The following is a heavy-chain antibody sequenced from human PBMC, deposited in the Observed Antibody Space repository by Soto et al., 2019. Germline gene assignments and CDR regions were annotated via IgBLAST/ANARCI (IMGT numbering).Heavy chain of an antibody. CDR2: IDPSDSYT. Sequence: PGESLKISCKGSGYSFTSYWISWVRQMPGKGLEWMGRIDPSDSYTNYSPSFQGHVTISADKSISTAYLQWSSLKASDTAMYYCARRINDFWSGYSDYYYGMDVWGQGTTVTAP. D-gene: IGHD3-3*01. CDR1: GYSFTSYW. CDR3: ARRINDFWSGYSDYYYGMDV. V-gene: IGHV5-10-1*01. J-gene: IGHJ6*02.